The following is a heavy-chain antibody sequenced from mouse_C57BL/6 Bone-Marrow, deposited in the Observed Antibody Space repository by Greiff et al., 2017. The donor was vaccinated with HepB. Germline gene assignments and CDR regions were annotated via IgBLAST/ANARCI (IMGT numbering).Heavy chain of an antibody. CDR3: ATSPSFAY. CDR2: IDPANGNT. CDR1: GFNINDTY. V-gene: IGHV14-3*02. J-gene: IGHJ3*01. Sequence: VQLQHSGADLVKPGASVKLSCIVSGFNINDTYMYWVKQRPEQGLEWIGKIDPANGNTKYDPKFQGKATITAKTSSKTAYLQLISLTSEDTAVYYCATSPSFAYWGQGTLVTVSA.